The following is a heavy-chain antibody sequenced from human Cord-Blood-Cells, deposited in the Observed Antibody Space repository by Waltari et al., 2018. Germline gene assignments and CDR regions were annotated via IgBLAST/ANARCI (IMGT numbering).Heavy chain of an antibody. CDR1: GDSVSSNSAA. V-gene: IGHV6-1*01. J-gene: IGHJ6*02. CDR2: TYYRSKWYN. Sequence: QVQLQQSGPGLVKPSQTLSLTCAISGDSVSSNSAAWNWIRQSPSRGLEWLGRTYYRSKWYNDYAVSVKSRITINPDTSKNQFSLQLISVTPEDTAVYYCARAEYSSGLDYYYGMDVWGQGTTVTVSS. CDR3: ARAEYSSGLDYYYGMDV. D-gene: IGHD6-19*01.